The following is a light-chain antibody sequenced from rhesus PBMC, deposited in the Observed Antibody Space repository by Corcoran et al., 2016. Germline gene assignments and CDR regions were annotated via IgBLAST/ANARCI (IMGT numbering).Light chain of an antibody. CDR3: CSYRSGSTFV. J-gene: IGLJ6*01. CDR1: SSDIGGYID. CDR2: DVS. Sequence: QSALTQPPSVSKSPGQAGTISCTGTSSDIGGYIDVSWYQQHPGTAPRLLLYDVSKRHAGVSDRFYGSKSGNTASLTISGLQAEYESYYYCCSYRSGSTFVFGSGTYLTVL. V-gene: IGLV2S9*01.